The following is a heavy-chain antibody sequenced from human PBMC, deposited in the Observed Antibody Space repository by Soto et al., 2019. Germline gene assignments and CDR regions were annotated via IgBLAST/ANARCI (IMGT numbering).Heavy chain of an antibody. CDR3: AKGRLRFLEWSLLDY. Sequence: GGSLRLSCAASGFTFSSYAMSWVRQAPGKGLEWVSAISGSGGSTYYADSVKGRFTISRDNSKNTLYLQMNSLRAEDTAVYYCAKGRLRFLEWSLLDYWGQGTLVTVSS. J-gene: IGHJ4*02. D-gene: IGHD3-3*01. CDR1: GFTFSSYA. V-gene: IGHV3-23*01. CDR2: ISGSGGST.